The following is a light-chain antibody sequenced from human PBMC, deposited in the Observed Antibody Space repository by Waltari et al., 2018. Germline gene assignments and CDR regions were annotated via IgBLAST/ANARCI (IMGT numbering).Light chain of an antibody. J-gene: IGKJ4*01. V-gene: IGKV3-20*01. Sequence: IVLTQSPGTLSLSPGERATLSCRATQSVSSNYLAWYQQKPGKTPRLLIYGASSRATGIPDRFSGSGSGTDFTLTITRLEPEDFAVYYCQQYGRSSLTFGGGTKVEIK. CDR1: QSVSSNY. CDR2: GAS. CDR3: QQYGRSSLT.